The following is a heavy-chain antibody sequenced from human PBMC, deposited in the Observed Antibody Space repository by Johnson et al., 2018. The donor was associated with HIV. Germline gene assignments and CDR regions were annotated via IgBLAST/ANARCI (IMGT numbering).Heavy chain of an antibody. V-gene: IGHV3-53*01. CDR1: AVSGFSVSSNY. Sequence: VQLVESGGGLIQPGGSLRLSCAASAVSGFSVSSNYMSWVRQAPGKGLEWVSIIYSGGSTYYADSVKGRFTISRDNSKNTLYLQMNSLRAEDTAVYYCAKHSSGYRDAFDIWGQGTMVTVSS. CDR2: IYSGGST. D-gene: IGHD3-22*01. CDR3: AKHSSGYRDAFDI. J-gene: IGHJ3*02.